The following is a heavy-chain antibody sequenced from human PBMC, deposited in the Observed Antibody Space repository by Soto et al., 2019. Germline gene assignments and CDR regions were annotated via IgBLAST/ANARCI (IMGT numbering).Heavy chain of an antibody. CDR1: GYSIGSYNW. CDR3: ARNSGLKTGRLDY. D-gene: IGHD3-10*01. J-gene: IGHJ4*02. Sequence: PSETLSLTCTVPGYSIGSYNWWGWIRQPPGKGLEWIGYIYYTGSTYYNLSLKSRVTLSVDTAKDQFSMTLGSVTAADTAVYYCARNSGLKTGRLDYWGPGILGTVS. CDR2: IYYTGST. V-gene: IGHV4-28*01.